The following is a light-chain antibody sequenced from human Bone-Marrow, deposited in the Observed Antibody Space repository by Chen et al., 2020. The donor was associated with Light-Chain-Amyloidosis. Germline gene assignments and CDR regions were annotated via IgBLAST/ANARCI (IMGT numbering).Light chain of an antibody. CDR1: SSDIGCYNY. CDR2: DVT. CDR3: SSYTTTSAPLI. Sequence: QSALTQPASVSGSPGQSITISCTGTSSDIGCYNYVFWYQQHPGRAPKLMIYDVTNRPSGVSNRFSGSKSGNTASLTISGLQAEDEADYSCSSYTTTSAPLIFGGGTKLTVL. V-gene: IGLV2-14*03. J-gene: IGLJ2*01.